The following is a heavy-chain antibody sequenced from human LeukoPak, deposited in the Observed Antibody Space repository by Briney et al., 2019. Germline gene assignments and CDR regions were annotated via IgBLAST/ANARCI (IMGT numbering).Heavy chain of an antibody. CDR2: INHSGST. D-gene: IGHD2-8*01. CDR1: GGSFSGYY. V-gene: IGHV4-34*01. CDR3: AREGPIVLMVYATHRYFDY. Sequence: SETLSLTCAVYGGSFSGYYWSWIRQPPGKGLEWIGEINHSGSTNYNPSLKSRVTISVDTSKNQFSLKLSSVTAADTAVYYCAREGPIVLMVYATHRYFDYWGQGTLVTVSS. J-gene: IGHJ4*02.